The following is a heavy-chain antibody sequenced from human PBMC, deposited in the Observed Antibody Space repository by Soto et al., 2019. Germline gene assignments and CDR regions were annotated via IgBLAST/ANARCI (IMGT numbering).Heavy chain of an antibody. V-gene: IGHV3-23*01. D-gene: IGHD1-26*01. CDR1: VFPFVANA. CDR3: ATEMGATQGPFDN. CDR2: LSNTGRRT. Sequence: PGGSLRLSCVVSVFPFVANAMSWVRQAPGKGLEWVSGLSNTGRRTSYADSVKGRFNISRDNSESTVYLQMNSLRVEDTAVYYCATEMGATQGPFDNWGQGTLVTVSS. J-gene: IGHJ4*02.